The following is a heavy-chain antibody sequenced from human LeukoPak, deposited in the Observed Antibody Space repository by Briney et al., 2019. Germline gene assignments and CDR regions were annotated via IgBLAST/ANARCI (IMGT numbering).Heavy chain of an antibody. D-gene: IGHD2-15*01. CDR2: ISSSSSYI. Sequence: PGGSLRLSCAASGFTFSSDSMNWVRQAPGKGLELVSSISSSSSYISYADSVTSRFTISRDKAKNSLYLQMNSLRAEDTAVYYCARDPVGYCSGGSCSRGDYWGQGTLVTVSS. J-gene: IGHJ4*02. CDR3: ARDPVGYCSGGSCSRGDY. V-gene: IGHV3-21*01. CDR1: GFTFSSDS.